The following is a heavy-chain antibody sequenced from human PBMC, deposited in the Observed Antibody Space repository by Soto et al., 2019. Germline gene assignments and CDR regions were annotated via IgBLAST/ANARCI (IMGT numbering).Heavy chain of an antibody. CDR1: GGSFSGYY. CDR2: INHSGST. Sequence: QVQLQQWGAGLLKPSETLSLTCAVYGGSFSGYYWSWIRQPPGKGLEWIGEINHSGSTNYNPSLKSRVTISVDTSKNQFSLKLSSVTAADTAVYYCVRASTHITMVRGVIPGAFDIWGQGTMVTVSS. J-gene: IGHJ3*02. V-gene: IGHV4-34*01. D-gene: IGHD3-10*01. CDR3: VRASTHITMVRGVIPGAFDI.